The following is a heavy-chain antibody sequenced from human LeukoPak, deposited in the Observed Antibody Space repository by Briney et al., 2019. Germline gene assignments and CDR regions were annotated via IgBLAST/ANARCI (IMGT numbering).Heavy chain of an antibody. CDR2: IKQDGSEK. Sequence: GGSLRLSCAASGFTFSSYWMSWVRQAPGKGLEWVANIKQDGSEKYYVDSVKGRFTISRDNAKNSLYLQMNSLRAEDTAVYYCAREALWFGEVIGAFDIWGQGTMVTVSS. CDR1: GFTFSSYW. J-gene: IGHJ3*02. D-gene: IGHD3-10*01. CDR3: AREALWFGEVIGAFDI. V-gene: IGHV3-7*01.